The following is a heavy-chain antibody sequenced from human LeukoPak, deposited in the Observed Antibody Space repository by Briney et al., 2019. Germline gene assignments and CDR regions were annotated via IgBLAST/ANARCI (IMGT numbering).Heavy chain of an antibody. CDR2: IKQDGSER. D-gene: IGHD3-10*01. CDR3: ARGGYFYGSGSDTGDF. V-gene: IGHV3-7*05. Sequence: GGSLRLSCAASGFTFTSYWMTWFRQAPVKGLEWLANIKQDGSERNYVDSVKGRFTISRDNAKNSLYLQMYSLRAEDTAVYYCARGGYFYGSGSDTGDFWGQGTLVTVSS. J-gene: IGHJ4*02. CDR1: GFTFTSYW.